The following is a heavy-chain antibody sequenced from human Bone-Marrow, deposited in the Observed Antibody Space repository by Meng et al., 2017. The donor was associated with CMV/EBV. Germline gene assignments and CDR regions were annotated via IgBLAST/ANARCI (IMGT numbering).Heavy chain of an antibody. Sequence: SRGSFGAYYWRGIRQPPGKGLEWVGEIDHRGNTNYNPSLKSRVTISIDTSLNQFSLSLRSVTAADTAVYYCARGPLYQLLYGNWFDPWGQGTLVTAPQ. CDR1: RGSFGAYY. J-gene: IGHJ5*02. CDR2: IDHRGNT. CDR3: ARGPLYQLLYGNWFDP. D-gene: IGHD1-7*01. V-gene: IGHV4-34*01.